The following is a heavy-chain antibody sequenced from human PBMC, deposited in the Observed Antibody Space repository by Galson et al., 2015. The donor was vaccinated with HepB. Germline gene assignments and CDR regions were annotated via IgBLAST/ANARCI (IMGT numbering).Heavy chain of an antibody. V-gene: IGHV1-2*06. J-gene: IGHJ5*02. CDR3: ARELIAAAGFDP. CDR1: GYTFTSYY. Sequence: SVKVSCKASGYTFTSYYMHWVRQAPGQGLEWMGRINPNSGGTNYAQKFQGRVTMTRDTSISTAYMELSRLRSDDTAVYYCARELIAAAGFDPWGQGTLVTVSS. D-gene: IGHD6-13*01. CDR2: INPNSGGT.